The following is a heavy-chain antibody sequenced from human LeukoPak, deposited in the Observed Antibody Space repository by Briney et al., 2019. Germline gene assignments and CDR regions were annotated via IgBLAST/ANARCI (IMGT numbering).Heavy chain of an antibody. Sequence: ASVKVSCKASGYTFTSYYMHWVRQAPGQGLEWMGITNPSGGSTSYAQKFQGRVTMTRDTSTSTVYMELSSLRSEDTAVYYCARDPRTKYCSGGSCYSFYFDYWGQGTLVTVSS. D-gene: IGHD2-15*01. CDR2: TNPSGGST. J-gene: IGHJ4*02. V-gene: IGHV1-46*01. CDR1: GYTFTSYY. CDR3: ARDPRTKYCSGGSCYSFYFDY.